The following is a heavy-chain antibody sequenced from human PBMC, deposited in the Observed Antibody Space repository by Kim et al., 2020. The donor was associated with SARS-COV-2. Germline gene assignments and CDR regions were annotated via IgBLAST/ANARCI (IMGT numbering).Heavy chain of an antibody. D-gene: IGHD6-13*01. V-gene: IGHV3-30-3*01. CDR3: ARDRGHSSSWISIVYYY. CDR1: GFTFSSYA. CDR2: ISYDGSNK. Sequence: GGSLRLSCAASGFTFSSYAMHWVRQAPGKGLEWVAVISYDGSNKYYADSVKGRFTISRDNSKNTLYLQMNSLRAEDTAVYYCARDRGHSSSWISIVYYY. J-gene: IGHJ6*01.